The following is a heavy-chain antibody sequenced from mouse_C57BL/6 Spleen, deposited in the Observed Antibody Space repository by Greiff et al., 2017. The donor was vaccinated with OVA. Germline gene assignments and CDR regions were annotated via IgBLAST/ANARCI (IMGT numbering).Heavy chain of an antibody. Sequence: VQLKQSGPELVKPGASVKISCKASGYSFTGYYMNWVKQSPEKSLEWIGEINPSTGGTTYNQKFKAKATLTVDKSSSTAYMQLKSLTSEDSAVYYCARWGNDYGGMDYWGQGTSVTVSS. V-gene: IGHV1-42*01. CDR1: GYSFTGYY. J-gene: IGHJ4*01. CDR2: INPSTGGT. D-gene: IGHD2-4*01. CDR3: ARWGNDYGGMDY.